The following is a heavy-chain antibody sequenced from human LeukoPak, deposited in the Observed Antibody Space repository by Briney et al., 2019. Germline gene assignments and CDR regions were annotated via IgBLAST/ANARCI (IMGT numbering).Heavy chain of an antibody. D-gene: IGHD6-13*01. CDR1: GGSFSGYY. V-gene: IGHV4-34*01. Sequence: KPSETLSLTCAVYGGSFSGYYWSWIRQPPGKGLEWIGEINHSGSTNYNPSLKSRVTISVDTSKNQFSLKLSSVTAADTAVYYCATIVAAAARGFFDYWVQGTLVTVSS. CDR2: INHSGST. J-gene: IGHJ4*02. CDR3: ATIVAAAARGFFDY.